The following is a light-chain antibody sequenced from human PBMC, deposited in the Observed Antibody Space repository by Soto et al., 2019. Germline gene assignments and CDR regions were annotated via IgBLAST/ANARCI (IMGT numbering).Light chain of an antibody. CDR3: MQRTEFPFS. J-gene: IGKJ2*01. CDR2: TVS. CDR1: QSLLDSDDGNTY. V-gene: IGKV2-40*01. Sequence: EIVMTQTPLSLPVIPGEPASISCRSSQSLLDSDDGNTYLDWYLQKPGQSPQLLIYTVSYRASGVPDRFSGSGSGTDFTLKISRVEAEDVGIYYCMQRTEFPFSFGQGTKLEIK.